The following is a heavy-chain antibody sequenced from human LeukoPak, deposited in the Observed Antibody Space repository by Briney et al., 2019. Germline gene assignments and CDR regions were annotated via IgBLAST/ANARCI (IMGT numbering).Heavy chain of an antibody. CDR2: INQNGNEK. J-gene: IGHJ4*02. CDR1: GFPFSGSW. D-gene: IGHD5-18*01. V-gene: IGHV3-7*01. Sequence: GGSLRLSCAASGFPFSGSWMSWVRQAPGKGPEWVAIINQNGNEKYYVDSVKGRFTISRDNAKDSLYLHMSSLRPDDTALYFCVLGYTFGYLFDYWGQGTLVTVSS. CDR3: VLGYTFGYLFDY.